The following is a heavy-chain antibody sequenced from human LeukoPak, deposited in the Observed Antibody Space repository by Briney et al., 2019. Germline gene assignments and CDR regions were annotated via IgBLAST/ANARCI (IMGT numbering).Heavy chain of an antibody. CDR2: IKQDGSEK. Sequence: GGSLRLSCAASGFTFSRYWMSWVRAAPGKGVEWVANIKQDGSEKYYVDSVKGRFTISRDNAKNSLYLQMNSLRAEDTAVYYCAREEGSGGYYHGMDVWGKGTTVTVSS. CDR1: GFTFSRYW. J-gene: IGHJ6*04. CDR3: AREEGSGGYYHGMDV. V-gene: IGHV3-7*03. D-gene: IGHD3-10*01.